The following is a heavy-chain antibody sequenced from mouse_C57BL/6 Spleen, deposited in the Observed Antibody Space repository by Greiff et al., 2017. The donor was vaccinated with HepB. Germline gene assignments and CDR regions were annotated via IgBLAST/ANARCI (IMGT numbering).Heavy chain of an antibody. CDR1: GYSITSGYY. CDR3: AREGLLRSYIDY. D-gene: IGHD1-1*01. Sequence: EVKLLESGPGLVKPSQSLSLTCSVTGYSITSGYYWNWIRQFPGNKLEWMGYISYDGSNNYNPSLKNRISITRDTSKNQFFLKLNSVTTEDTATYYCAREGLLRSYIDYWGQGTTLTVSS. J-gene: IGHJ2*01. V-gene: IGHV3-6*01. CDR2: ISYDGSN.